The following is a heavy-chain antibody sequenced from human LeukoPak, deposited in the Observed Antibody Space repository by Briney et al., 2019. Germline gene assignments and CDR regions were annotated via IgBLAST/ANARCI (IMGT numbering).Heavy chain of an antibody. J-gene: IGHJ3*02. Sequence: ASVKVSCKASGYTFTSYYMHWVRQAPGQGLEWMGIINPTIGDTTYAQKFQGRLTKTRDMSTSTVYMELSSLTSEDTAVFYCARYGFSTVWQGGWHAFDIWGQGTVVTVSS. CDR2: INPTIGDT. CDR3: ARYGFSTVWQGGWHAFDI. D-gene: IGHD6-13*01. CDR1: GYTFTSYY. V-gene: IGHV1-46*01.